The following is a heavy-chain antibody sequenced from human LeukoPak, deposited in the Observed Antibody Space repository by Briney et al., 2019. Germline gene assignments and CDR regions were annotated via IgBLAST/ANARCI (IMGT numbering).Heavy chain of an antibody. V-gene: IGHV3-7*01. Sequence: GGSLRLSCAASGFTFSTYWMTWVRQAPGKGLEWVANIKRDGSEKYYVDSVKGRFTISRDNAKNSLFLQMNSLRAEDTAVYYCARDPGTAFDYWGQGTLVTVSS. CDR3: ARDPGTAFDY. CDR2: IKRDGSEK. CDR1: GFTFSTYW. J-gene: IGHJ4*02. D-gene: IGHD3-10*01.